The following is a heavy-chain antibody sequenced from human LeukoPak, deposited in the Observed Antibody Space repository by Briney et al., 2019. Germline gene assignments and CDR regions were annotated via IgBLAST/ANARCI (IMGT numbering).Heavy chain of an antibody. V-gene: IGHV1-69*13. CDR3: AKTLRFLKATHAFDI. D-gene: IGHD3-3*01. CDR2: IIPIFGTA. J-gene: IGHJ3*02. Sequence: GASVKVSCKASGGTFSSYAISWVRQAPGQGLEWMGGIIPIFGTANYAQKFQGRVTITADESTSTAYMELSSLRSEDTAVYYCAKTLRFLKATHAFDIWGQGTMVTVSS. CDR1: GGTFSSYA.